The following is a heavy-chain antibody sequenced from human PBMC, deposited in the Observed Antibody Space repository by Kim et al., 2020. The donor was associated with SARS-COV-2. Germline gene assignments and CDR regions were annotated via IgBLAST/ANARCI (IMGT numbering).Heavy chain of an antibody. CDR3: AKDISIWQQLVDQLWYYGMDV. D-gene: IGHD6-13*01. Sequence: GGSLRLSCAASGFTFSSYAMSWVRQAPGKGLEWVSAISGSGGSTYYADSVKGRFTISRDNSKNTLYLQMNSLRAEDTAVYYCAKDISIWQQLVDQLWYYGMDVWGQGTTVTVSS. J-gene: IGHJ6*02. V-gene: IGHV3-23*01. CDR1: GFTFSSYA. CDR2: ISGSGGST.